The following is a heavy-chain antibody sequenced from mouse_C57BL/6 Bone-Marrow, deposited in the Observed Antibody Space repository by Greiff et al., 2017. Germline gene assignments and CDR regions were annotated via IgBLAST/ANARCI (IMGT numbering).Heavy chain of an antibody. CDR3: ASITTVGLDV. D-gene: IGHD1-1*01. CDR2: IWSGGST. J-gene: IGHJ1*03. CDR1: GFSLTSYG. V-gene: IGHV2-2*01. Sequence: QVQLKESGPGLVQPSQSLSITCTVSGFSLTSYGVHWVRQSPGKGLAWLGVIWSGGSTDYNAAFISRLSISKDNSKSQVFFKMNSLQADDTAIYYCASITTVGLDVWGTGTTVTVSS.